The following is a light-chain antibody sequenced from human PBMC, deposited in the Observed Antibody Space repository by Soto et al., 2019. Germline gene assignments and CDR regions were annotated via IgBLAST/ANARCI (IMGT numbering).Light chain of an antibody. Sequence: VLTQSPGTLSLSPGDSATLSCRASQSVSNNYLAWYQQKPGQAPRLLIYGASNRATGIQDRFSGSGSGTEFTPTIRRLEPEDFAVYYCKQYGSSGTCGQGTKVDIK. CDR1: QSVSNNY. CDR3: KQYGSSGT. V-gene: IGKV3-20*01. CDR2: GAS. J-gene: IGKJ1*01.